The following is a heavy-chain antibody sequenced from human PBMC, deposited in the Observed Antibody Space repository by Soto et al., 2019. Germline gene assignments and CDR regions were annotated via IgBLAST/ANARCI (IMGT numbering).Heavy chain of an antibody. CDR1: NGFISSRSSH. Sequence: QLQLQESGSGLVKRSETLSLTCTVSNGFISSRSSHWGWIRQTPGQGLEWIGSIYYIGDTYYNPSLKSRVTISIHTSKTQFALKLDSVTAADAAVYFCGRQDYGAKGYDFENCSQRTLVTVSS. CDR3: GRQDYGAKGYDFEN. J-gene: IGHJ4*02. CDR2: IYYIGDT. D-gene: IGHD4-17*01. V-gene: IGHV4-39*01.